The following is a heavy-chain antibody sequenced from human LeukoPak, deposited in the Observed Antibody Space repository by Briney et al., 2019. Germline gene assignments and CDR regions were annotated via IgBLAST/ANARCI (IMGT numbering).Heavy chain of an antibody. CDR3: ARVSSSWYQDWYFDL. CDR2: INTSGNT. CDR1: GGSISSYY. D-gene: IGHD6-13*01. Sequence: SETLSLTCTVSGGSISSYYWSWIRQPAGKGLEWIGRINTSGNTNYKPSLKSRVTMSVDTSKNQFSLKLSSVTAADTAVYYCARVSSSWYQDWYFDLWGRGTLVTVSS. V-gene: IGHV4-4*07. J-gene: IGHJ2*01.